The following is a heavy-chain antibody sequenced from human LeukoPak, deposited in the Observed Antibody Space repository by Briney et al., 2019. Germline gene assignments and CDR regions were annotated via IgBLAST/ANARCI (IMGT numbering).Heavy chain of an antibody. CDR2: INPNSGGT. Sequence: ASVKVSCXASGYTFTDYYMHWVRQAPGQGLEWMAWINPNSGGTNYAQKFQGRVTMTRGTSISTAYMELSRLRSDNTAVYYCARESSSWEYNWFDPWGQGTLVTVSS. J-gene: IGHJ5*02. V-gene: IGHV1-2*02. D-gene: IGHD6-13*01. CDR1: GYTFTDYY. CDR3: ARESSSWEYNWFDP.